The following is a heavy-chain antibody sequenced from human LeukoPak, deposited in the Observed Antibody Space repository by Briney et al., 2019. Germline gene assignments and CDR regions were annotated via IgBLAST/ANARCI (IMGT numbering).Heavy chain of an antibody. CDR2: INPSGSST. CDR3: ARGCPYDQNTVDY. D-gene: IGHD3-16*01. J-gene: IGHJ4*02. Sequence: ASVKVSCKASGYSFTSHYMHWVRQAPGQGLEWMGLINPSGSSTLYAQKFQGRVTMTRDMSTSTVYMELSSLRSEDTAVYYCARGCPYDQNTVDYWGQGTLVTVSS. V-gene: IGHV1-46*01. CDR1: GYSFTSHY.